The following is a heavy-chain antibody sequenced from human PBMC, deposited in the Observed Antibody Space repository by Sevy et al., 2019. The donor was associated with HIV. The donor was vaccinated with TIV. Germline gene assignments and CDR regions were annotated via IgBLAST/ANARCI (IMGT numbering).Heavy chain of an antibody. CDR2: ISWDGGST. J-gene: IGHJ6*02. D-gene: IGHD4-17*01. Sequence: GGSLRLSCAASGFTFDDYAMHWVRQAAGKGLEWVSLISWDGGSTYYADSVKGRFTISRDNSKNSLYLQMNSLRAEDNALYYCAEDMHGDYYYGIDVWGQGTTVTVSS. CDR1: GFTFDDYA. CDR3: AEDMHGDYYYGIDV. V-gene: IGHV3-43D*03.